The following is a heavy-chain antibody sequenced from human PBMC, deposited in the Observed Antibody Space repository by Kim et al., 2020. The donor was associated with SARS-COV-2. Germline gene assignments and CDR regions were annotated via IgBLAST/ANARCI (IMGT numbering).Heavy chain of an antibody. CDR3: TIAHGGAYYYYGMDV. CDR1: GGSFSGYY. J-gene: IGHJ6*02. D-gene: IGHD3-16*01. Sequence: SETLSLTCAVYGGSFSGYYWSWIRQPPGKGLEWIGEINHSGSTNYNPSLKSRVTISVDTSKNQFSLKLSSVNAADTAVYYCTIAHGGAYYYYGMDVWGQG. CDR2: INHSGST. V-gene: IGHV4-34*01.